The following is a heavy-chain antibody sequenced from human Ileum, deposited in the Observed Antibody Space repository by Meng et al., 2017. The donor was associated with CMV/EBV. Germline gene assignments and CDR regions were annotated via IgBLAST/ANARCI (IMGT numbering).Heavy chain of an antibody. D-gene: IGHD1-7*01. V-gene: IGHV3-30-3*01. J-gene: IGHJ4*02. Sequence: QVHLVEPGXGVVHPXWSLRPSWAASGFTFSNYAIHWVPQAPGKGLEWVAVISYDAYNTFYTDSVRGRFTISRDNSKNTLYLQMNSLRAEDTAVYYCARDSETSDGGYYFDYWGQGTLVTVSS. CDR1: GFTFSNYA. CDR3: ARDSETSDGGYYFDY. CDR2: ISYDAYNT.